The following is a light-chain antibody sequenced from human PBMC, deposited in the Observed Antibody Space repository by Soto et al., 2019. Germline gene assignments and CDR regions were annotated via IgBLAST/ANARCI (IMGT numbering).Light chain of an antibody. CDR2: GAS. CDR3: QHYSDWPLT. J-gene: IGKJ4*01. Sequence: EIVMTQSPATLSVSPGEGATLSCRASHGNGTALAWYQQKPGQTPRLLMYGASIRATGVPARFSGSASGTEFTLTITSMQSEDFAVYYCQHYSDWPLTFGGGTKVESK. CDR1: HGNGTA. V-gene: IGKV3-15*01.